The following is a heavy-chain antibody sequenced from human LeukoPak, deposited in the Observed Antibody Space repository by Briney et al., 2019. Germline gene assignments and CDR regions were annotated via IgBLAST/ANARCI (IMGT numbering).Heavy chain of an antibody. Sequence: ASVKVSCKASGYTFTRYGITWVRQAPGQGLEWMGWISTYNGNTYYGQKVQGGVTMTTDTSTSTAYMELRSLRSDDTAVYYCARIPYCGTTSCPYYYDYWGQGTLVTVSS. CDR3: ARIPYCGTTSCPYYYDY. CDR2: ISTYNGNT. CDR1: GYTFTRYG. V-gene: IGHV1-18*01. J-gene: IGHJ4*02. D-gene: IGHD2-2*01.